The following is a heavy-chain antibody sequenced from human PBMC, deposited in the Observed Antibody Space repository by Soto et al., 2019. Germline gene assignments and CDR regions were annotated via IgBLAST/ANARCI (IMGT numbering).Heavy chain of an antibody. CDR3: ARVSASLYGVDV. CDR2: ISVYNGHT. J-gene: IGHJ6*02. Sequence: QVQLVQSGAEVKKPGASVKVSCKTSGYTFTNYGINWVRQAPGQGLEWMGWISVYNGHTYYAQQFQGRVTMTADTSTTTAYMELRSLRSDDTAAYYCARVSASLYGVDVWGQGTTVTVSS. CDR1: GYTFTNYG. V-gene: IGHV1-18*01. D-gene: IGHD3-3*01.